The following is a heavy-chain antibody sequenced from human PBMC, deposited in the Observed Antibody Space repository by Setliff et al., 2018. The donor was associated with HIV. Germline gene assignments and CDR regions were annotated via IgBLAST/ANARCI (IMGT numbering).Heavy chain of an antibody. J-gene: IGHJ3*02. CDR3: ASQFGAYDSSGYEHDAFNI. CDR2: IDPNTGGT. D-gene: IGHD3-22*01. V-gene: IGHV1-2*06. Sequence: ASVKVSCKASGYTFSDYYIHWVRQAPGQGFEWMGRIDPNTGGTKFAQKFQGSVTMTRDTSISTAYMELRRLRSDDTAVYYCASQFGAYDSSGYEHDAFNIWGQGTMVTVSS. CDR1: GYTFSDYY.